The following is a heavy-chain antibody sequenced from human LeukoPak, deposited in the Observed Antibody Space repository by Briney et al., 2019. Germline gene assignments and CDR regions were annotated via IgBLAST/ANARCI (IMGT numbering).Heavy chain of an antibody. J-gene: IGHJ4*02. Sequence: ASVKVSCKASGYTFTRYDINWVRQATGQGLEWMGWMNPNSGNTGYAQKFQGRVTITRNTSISTAYMELSSLRSEDTAVYYCARSRRYYGDNAFVYWGPGTLVSVSS. D-gene: IGHD4-17*01. CDR1: GYTFTRYD. CDR3: ARSRRYYGDNAFVY. V-gene: IGHV1-8*03. CDR2: MNPNSGNT.